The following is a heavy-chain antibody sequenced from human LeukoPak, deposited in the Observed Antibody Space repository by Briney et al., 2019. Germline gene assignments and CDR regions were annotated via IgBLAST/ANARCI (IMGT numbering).Heavy chain of an antibody. CDR1: GYTFTDYY. Sequence: ASVKVSCKASGYTFTDYYMHCVRQAPGQGLEWMGWINPNSGGTNYAQKFQGRVTMTRETSISTAYMELSRLRSDDTAVYYCARDGYYDSRGYYYPYFPYWGQGTLVTVSS. D-gene: IGHD3-22*01. J-gene: IGHJ4*02. V-gene: IGHV1-2*02. CDR2: INPNSGGT. CDR3: ARDGYYDSRGYYYPYFPY.